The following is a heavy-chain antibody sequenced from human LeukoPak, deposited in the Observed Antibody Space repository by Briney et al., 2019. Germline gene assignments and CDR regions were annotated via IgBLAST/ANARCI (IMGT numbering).Heavy chain of an antibody. CDR1: GGTFSSYA. CDR3: ARCKGSYYGSGSYRPTYYYYYMDV. Sequence: SVKVSCKASGGTFSSYAISWVRQAPGQGLEWMGGIIPIFGIANYAQKFQGRVTITADESTSTTYMELSSLRSEDTAVYYCARCKGSYYGSGSYRPTYYYYYMDVWGKGTTVTISS. J-gene: IGHJ6*03. CDR2: IIPIFGIA. D-gene: IGHD3-10*01. V-gene: IGHV1-69*13.